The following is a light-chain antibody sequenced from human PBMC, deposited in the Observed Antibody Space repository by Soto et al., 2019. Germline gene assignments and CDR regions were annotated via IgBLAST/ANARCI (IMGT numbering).Light chain of an antibody. CDR3: QQCGISPLT. V-gene: IGKV3-20*01. J-gene: IGKJ4*01. Sequence: EVVLTQSPGTLSLSPGERATLSCRASLSVGSSYLAWYQQKPGQAPRLLIYGTSNRATGVPDRFSGSGSGTDFTLTITRLDPEDSAVYYCQQCGISPLTFGGGTKVDIK. CDR1: LSVGSSY. CDR2: GTS.